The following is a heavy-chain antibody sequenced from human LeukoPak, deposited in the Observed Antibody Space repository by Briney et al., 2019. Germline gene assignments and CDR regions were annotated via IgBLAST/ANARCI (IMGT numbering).Heavy chain of an antibody. CDR3: ARGGSSSFHLFDY. V-gene: IGHV1-69*05. CDR2: IIPIFGTA. CDR1: GGTFSSYA. Sequence: SVKVSCKASGGTFSSYAISWVRQAPGQGLEWMGRIIPIFGTANYAQKFQGRVTITTDESTSTAYMELSSLRSEDTAVYYCARGGSSSFHLFDYWGQGTLVTVSS. J-gene: IGHJ4*02. D-gene: IGHD6-6*01.